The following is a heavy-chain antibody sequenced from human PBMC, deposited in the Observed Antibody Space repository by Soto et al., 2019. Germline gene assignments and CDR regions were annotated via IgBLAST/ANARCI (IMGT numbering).Heavy chain of an antibody. J-gene: IGHJ6*02. CDR1: GGCCSGYS. CDR2: INHSGST. V-gene: IGHV4-34*01. CDR3: ARGNSSSWLPRYFYYGMDV. Sequence: PSEMLSHTCAVEGGCCSGYSWSCISKPPGKGLEWIGEINHSGSTNYNPSLKSRVTISVDTSKNQFSLKPSSVTAADTAVYYCARGNSSSWLPRYFYYGMDVWGQGTTVTVSS. D-gene: IGHD6-13*01.